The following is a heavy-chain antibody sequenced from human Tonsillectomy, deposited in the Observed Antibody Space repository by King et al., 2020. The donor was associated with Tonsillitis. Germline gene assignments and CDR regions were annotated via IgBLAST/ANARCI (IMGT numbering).Heavy chain of an antibody. CDR1: GGSISSYY. Sequence: VQLQESGPGLVKPSETLSLTCTVSGGSISSYYWSWIRQPPGKGLEWIGYIYYSGSTNYNPSLKSRVTISVDTSKNQSSLKLSSVTAADTAVYYCAGHYSSSWSTPFDYWGQGTLVTVSS. J-gene: IGHJ4*02. CDR3: AGHYSSSWSTPFDY. CDR2: IYYSGST. D-gene: IGHD6-13*01. V-gene: IGHV4-59*08.